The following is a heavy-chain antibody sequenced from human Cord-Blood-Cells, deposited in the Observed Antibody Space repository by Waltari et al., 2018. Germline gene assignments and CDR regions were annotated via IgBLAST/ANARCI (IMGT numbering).Heavy chain of an antibody. CDR1: GYTCTGYY. V-gene: IGHV1-2*02. Sequence: QVQLVQSGAEGKKPGASVTVSCNGSGYTCTGYYMHWVRQAPGQGLEWMGWINPNSGGTNYAQKFQGRVTMTRDTSISTAYMELSRLRSDDTAVYYCARDKPQSFWYFDLWGRGTLVTVSS. CDR2: INPNSGGT. CDR3: ARDKPQSFWYFDL. J-gene: IGHJ2*01.